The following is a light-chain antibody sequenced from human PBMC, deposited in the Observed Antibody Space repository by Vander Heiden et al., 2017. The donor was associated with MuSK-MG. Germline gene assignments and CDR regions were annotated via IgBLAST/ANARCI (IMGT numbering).Light chain of an antibody. V-gene: IGLV2-14*01. CDR2: DVS. Sequence: FALTQSAAVPGSPAQAIATPCTGTSSDVGGYNYASWYQQHPGQALIRSMYDVSNRPSGVSNRVSGSKSATKAYLTISGLQAEDESYDYCSSYPSRRTLFGGGTKLTVL. CDR3: SSYPSRRTL. J-gene: IGLJ2*01. CDR1: SSDVGGYNY.